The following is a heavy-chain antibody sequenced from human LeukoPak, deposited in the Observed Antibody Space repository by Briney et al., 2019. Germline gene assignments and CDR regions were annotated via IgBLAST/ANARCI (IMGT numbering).Heavy chain of an antibody. Sequence: PGGSLSLSCAAYGFTFDNYRMSWIRQAPGKGLEWVSTVNADGGNTYYADSVKGRFTISRDNSKSTLILQMNSLRVEDTALYYCAKRVKYGGTWNHFADWGQGTLVTVSS. D-gene: IGHD1-1*01. CDR2: VNADGGNT. CDR3: AKRVKYGGTWNHFAD. J-gene: IGHJ4*02. CDR1: GFTFDNYR. V-gene: IGHV3-23*01.